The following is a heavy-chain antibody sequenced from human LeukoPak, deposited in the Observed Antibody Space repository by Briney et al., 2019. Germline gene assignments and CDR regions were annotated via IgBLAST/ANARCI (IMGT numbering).Heavy chain of an antibody. CDR1: GGSFSGYY. V-gene: IGHV4-34*01. D-gene: IGHD3-22*01. CDR3: ARGRRSSGYRAYFDY. Sequence: PSETLSLTCAVYGGSFSGYYWSWIRQPPGKGLEWIGEINHSGGTNYNPSLKSRVTISVDTSKNQFSLKLSSVTAADTAVYYCARGRRSSGYRAYFDYWGQGTLVTVSS. CDR2: INHSGGT. J-gene: IGHJ4*02.